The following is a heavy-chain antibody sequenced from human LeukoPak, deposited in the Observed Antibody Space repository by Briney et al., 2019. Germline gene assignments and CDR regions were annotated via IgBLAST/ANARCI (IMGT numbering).Heavy chain of an antibody. CDR3: ARESSAVAHTMMRDWLDP. J-gene: IGHJ5*02. CDR2: INHSGRT. CDR1: GYSFNFGHL. D-gene: IGHD3-22*01. V-gene: IGHV4-38-2*02. Sequence: SETLSLTCDVSGYSFNFGHLWGWIRQPPGNGLEWIASINHSGRTYYTPSLKSRVTISVDTLKNQFSLKVTSVTAEDTAMYFCARESSAVAHTMMRDWLDPWGQGTLVTVSS.